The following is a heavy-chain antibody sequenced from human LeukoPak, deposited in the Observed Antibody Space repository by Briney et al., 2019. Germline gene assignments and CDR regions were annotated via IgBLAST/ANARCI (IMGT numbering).Heavy chain of an antibody. D-gene: IGHD3-3*01. Sequence: ASVKVSCKASGYTLSSYYMHWVRQAPGQGLEWMGIINPSGGSTSYAQKFQGRVTMTRDTSTSTVYMELSSLRSEDTAVYYCARGGDDFWSGTCLGYWGQGTLVTVSS. CDR2: INPSGGST. CDR1: GYTLSSYY. V-gene: IGHV1-46*01. J-gene: IGHJ4*02. CDR3: ARGGDDFWSGTCLGY.